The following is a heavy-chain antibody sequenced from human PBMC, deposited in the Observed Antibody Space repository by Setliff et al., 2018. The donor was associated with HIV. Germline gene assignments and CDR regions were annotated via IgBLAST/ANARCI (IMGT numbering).Heavy chain of an antibody. Sequence: SETLSLTCTVSGYSVNSDYLWCWIRQPPGKGLEWIVSVYHSGSTYYNQSLKGRVTTSIDTSKKQFSLTLNSVTAADAAVYYCARFGRRTGQSYTWFDPGGQGTLVTVSS. CDR2: VYHSGST. D-gene: IGHD3-16*01. CDR3: ARFGRRTGQSYTWFDP. V-gene: IGHV4-38-2*02. J-gene: IGHJ5*02. CDR1: GYSVNSDYL.